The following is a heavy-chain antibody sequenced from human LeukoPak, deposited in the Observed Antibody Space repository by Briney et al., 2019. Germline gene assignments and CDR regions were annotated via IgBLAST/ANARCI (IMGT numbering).Heavy chain of an antibody. CDR1: GFTFSSYA. D-gene: IGHD6-19*01. J-gene: IGHJ4*02. V-gene: IGHV3-23*01. CDR2: ISGSGGST. CDR3: GKDLGSGWYGYYFDY. Sequence: GGSLRLSCAASGFTFSSYAMSWVRQAPGKGLEWVSAISGSGGSTYYADSVKGRFTISRDNSKNTLYLQMNSLRAEDTAVYYCGKDLGSGWYGYYFDYWGQGTLVTVSS.